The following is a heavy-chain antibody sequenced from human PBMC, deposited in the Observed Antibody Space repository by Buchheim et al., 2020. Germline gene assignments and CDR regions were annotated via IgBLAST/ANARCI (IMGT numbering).Heavy chain of an antibody. J-gene: IGHJ4*02. CDR1: GFTFSSYS. CDR2: ISSSSSTI. Sequence: EVQLVESGGGLVQPGGSLRLSCAASGFTFSSYSMNWVRQAPGKGLEWVSYISSSSSTIYYADSVKGRFTISRDNAKNTLYLQMNSLRAEDTAVYYCAKDSIHCSGGSCYPDLFDYWGQGTL. CDR3: AKDSIHCSGGSCYPDLFDY. D-gene: IGHD2-15*01. V-gene: IGHV3-48*01.